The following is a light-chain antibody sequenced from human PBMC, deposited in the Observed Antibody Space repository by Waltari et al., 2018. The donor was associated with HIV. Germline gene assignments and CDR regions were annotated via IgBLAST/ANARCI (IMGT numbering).Light chain of an antibody. J-gene: IGKJ4*01. CDR3: QQTYSPPQT. CDR2: ATS. Sequence: DIQMTQSPSSLSASVGDRVTITCRASQTFSSYLNWYQQKPGKAPKLLIYATSNLQSGVLSRFSGSGSGTDFTLTISSLQPEDFAIYYCQQTYSPPQTFGGGTKVEIK. CDR1: QTFSSY. V-gene: IGKV1-39*01.